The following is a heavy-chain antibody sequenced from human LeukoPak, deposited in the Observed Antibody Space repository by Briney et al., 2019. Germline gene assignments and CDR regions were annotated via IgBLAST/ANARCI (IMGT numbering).Heavy chain of an antibody. CDR2: ISGSDTRT. V-gene: IGHV3-23*01. CDR1: GFTFSSNA. Sequence: GGSLRLSCATSGFTFSSNAMSWVRQAPGKGLEWVSAISGSDTRTYYADSVKGRFTISRGNSKNTLYLQMSSLRAEDTAVYYCAKPLSGWYSFDYWGQGTLVTVSS. J-gene: IGHJ4*02. CDR3: AKPLSGWYSFDY. D-gene: IGHD6-19*01.